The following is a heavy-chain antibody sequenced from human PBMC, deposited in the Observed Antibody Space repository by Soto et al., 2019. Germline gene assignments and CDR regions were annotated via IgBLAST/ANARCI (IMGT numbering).Heavy chain of an antibody. V-gene: IGHV3-74*03. CDR3: ARDHWGPGEGAGDY. Sequence: EVQLAESGGGLVQPGGSLRLSCVVSGFTFSSYWMHWVRQTPGKRLVWVSGINGDGSRTKYADSVKGRFTISRDNAENTVYLQMNSLRAEDTAVYYCARDHWGPGEGAGDYWGQGTLVTVSS. CDR1: GFTFSSYW. D-gene: IGHD7-27*01. CDR2: INGDGSRT. J-gene: IGHJ4*02.